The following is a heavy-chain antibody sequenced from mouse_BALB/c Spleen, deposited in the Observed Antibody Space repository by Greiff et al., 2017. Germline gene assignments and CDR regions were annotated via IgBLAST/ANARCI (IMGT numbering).Heavy chain of an antibody. CDR3: VRDQDYRYDEWFAY. CDR1: GFSLTSYD. V-gene: IGHV2-9-2*01. CDR2: IWTGGGT. D-gene: IGHD2-14*01. Sequence: ESGPGLVAPSQSLSITCTVSGFSLTSYDISWIRQPPGKGLEWLGVIWTGGGTNYNSAFMSRLSISKDNSKSQVFLKMNSLQTDDTAIYYCVRDQDYRYDEWFAYWGQGTLVTVSA. J-gene: IGHJ3*01.